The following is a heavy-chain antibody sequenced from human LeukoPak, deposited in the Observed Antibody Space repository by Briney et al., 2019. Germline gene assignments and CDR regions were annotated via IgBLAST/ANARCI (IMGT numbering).Heavy chain of an antibody. D-gene: IGHD1-20*01. CDR1: GFTFSSYA. J-gene: IGHJ4*02. CDR3: VKVFTYGNNWYYFDY. Sequence: GGSLTLSCAASGFTFSSYAMTWVRQPPGKGLAWVSMISSGGAVTSYADSVRGRFTVSRDNSKNSVYLQMNSLRREDTVDYFCVKVFTYGNNWYYFDYWGQGTVVTVFS. V-gene: IGHV3-23*03. CDR2: ISSGGAVT.